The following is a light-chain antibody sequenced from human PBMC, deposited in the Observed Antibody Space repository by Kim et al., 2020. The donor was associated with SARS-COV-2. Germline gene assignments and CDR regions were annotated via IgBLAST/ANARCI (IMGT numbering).Light chain of an antibody. CDR2: GKN. CDR1: SLRSYY. CDR3: NSRDSSNNHWV. J-gene: IGLJ3*02. Sequence: ALGQTVRITCQGDSLRSYYASWYQQKPGQAPVLVIYGKNNRPSGIPDRFSGSSSANTASLTITGAQAEDEAVYYCNSRDSSNNHWVFGGGTQLTVL. V-gene: IGLV3-19*01.